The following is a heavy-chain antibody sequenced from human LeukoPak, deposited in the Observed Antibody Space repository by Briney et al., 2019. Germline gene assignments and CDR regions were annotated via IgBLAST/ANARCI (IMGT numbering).Heavy chain of an antibody. J-gene: IGHJ4*02. Sequence: IFGTANYAQKFQGRVTITADESTSTAYMELSSLRSEDTAVYYCARGPVDTAMDPLYYFDYWGQGTLVTVSS. D-gene: IGHD5-18*01. CDR3: ARGPVDTAMDPLYYFDY. V-gene: IGHV1-69*01. CDR2: IFGTA.